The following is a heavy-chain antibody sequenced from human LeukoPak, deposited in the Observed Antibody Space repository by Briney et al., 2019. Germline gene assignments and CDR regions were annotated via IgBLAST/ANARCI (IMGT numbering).Heavy chain of an antibody. CDR3: AKGPNLGATLNY. CDR2: ISGSGGST. D-gene: IGHD1-26*01. CDR1: GYTFSSYA. V-gene: IGHV3-23*01. J-gene: IGHJ4*02. Sequence: PGGSLRLTCAASGYTFSSYAMSWVRQAPGKGLEWVSAISGSGGSTYYADSVKGRFTISRDNSKNTLYLQMNSLRAEDTAVYYCAKGPNLGATLNYWGQGTLVTVSS.